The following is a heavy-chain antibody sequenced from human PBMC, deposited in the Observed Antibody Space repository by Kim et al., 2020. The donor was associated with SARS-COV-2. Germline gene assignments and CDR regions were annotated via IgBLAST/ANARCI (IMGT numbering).Heavy chain of an antibody. CDR3: ARHRPEDIVVVPAAIVDP. CDR1: GGSISSSSYY. D-gene: IGHD2-2*02. J-gene: IGHJ5*02. Sequence: SETLSLTCTVSGGSISSSSYYWGWIRQPPGKGLEWIGSIYYSGSTYYNPSLKSRVTISVDTSKNQFSLKLSSVTAADTAVYYCARHRPEDIVVVPAAIVDPWGQGTLVTVSS. CDR2: IYYSGST. V-gene: IGHV4-39*01.